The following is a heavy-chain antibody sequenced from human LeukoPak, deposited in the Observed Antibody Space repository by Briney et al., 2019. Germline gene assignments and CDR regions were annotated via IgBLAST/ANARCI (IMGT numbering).Heavy chain of an antibody. CDR1: GLTFSSYA. V-gene: IGHV3-30*04. CDR2: ISYDGRNK. J-gene: IGHJ4*02. CDR3: ARDRGYSYGSHPDY. Sequence: PGRSLRLSCAASGLTFSSYAMHGVGQAPGKGLEWGAVISYDGRNKYYADSVKGRFTISRDNSKNTLYLQMNSLRAEDTAVYYCARDRGYSYGSHPDYWGQGTLVTVSS. D-gene: IGHD5-18*01.